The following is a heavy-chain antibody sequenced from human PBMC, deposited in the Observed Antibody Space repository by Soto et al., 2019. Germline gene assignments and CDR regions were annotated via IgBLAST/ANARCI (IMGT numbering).Heavy chain of an antibody. CDR1: GFTFSSYG. Sequence: PWGSLRLSCAASGFTFSSYGMHWVRQAPGKGLEWVAVIWYDGSNKYYADSVRDRFTISRDNSKNTLYLQMNSLRAEDTAVYYSARENDSKYYFDYWGQGTLVTVSS. CDR3: ARENDSKYYFDY. D-gene: IGHD3-22*01. J-gene: IGHJ4*02. V-gene: IGHV3-33*01. CDR2: IWYDGSNK.